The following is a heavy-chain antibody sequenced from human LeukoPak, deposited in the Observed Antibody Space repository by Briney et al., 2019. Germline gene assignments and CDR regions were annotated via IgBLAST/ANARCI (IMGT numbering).Heavy chain of an antibody. CDR3: ARAERITIFGVVTPGYYYYMDV. V-gene: IGHV1-69*01. CDR1: GGTFSSYA. CDR2: IIPIFGTA. Sequence: SSVKVSCKASGGTFSSYAISWVRQAPGHGLEWMGGIIPIFGTANYAQKFQGRVTITADESTSTAYMELISLRSEDTAVYYCARAERITIFGVVTPGYYYYMDVWGKGTTVTVSS. D-gene: IGHD3-3*01. J-gene: IGHJ6*03.